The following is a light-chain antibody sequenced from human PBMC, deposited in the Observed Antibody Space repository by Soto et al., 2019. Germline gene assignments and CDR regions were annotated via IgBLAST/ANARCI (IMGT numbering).Light chain of an antibody. CDR3: QQYNNWWT. Sequence: EILMTQSPSTLSVSPGERATLSCRASQSVNSNLAWYQQKPGQAPRLLIYGASTRATGISARFSGSGSGTEFTLTISSLQSEDVGVYYCQQYNNWWTFGQGTKVEI. V-gene: IGKV3-15*01. J-gene: IGKJ1*01. CDR1: QSVNSN. CDR2: GAS.